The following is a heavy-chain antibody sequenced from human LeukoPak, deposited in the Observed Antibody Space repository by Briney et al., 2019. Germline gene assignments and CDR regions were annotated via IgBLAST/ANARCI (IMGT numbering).Heavy chain of an antibody. J-gene: IGHJ4*02. CDR3: ARDQSHYTAPGDY. V-gene: IGHV3-33*01. CDR1: GFTFSNYD. Sequence: GGSLRLSCAASGFTFSNYDTHWVRQAPGKGLEWVALIWYDGSNEYYADSVKGRFTISRDNSKNTLYLQMNSLRAEDTAVYYCARDQSHYTAPGDYWGQGTLVTVSS. D-gene: IGHD3-10*01. CDR2: IWYDGSNE.